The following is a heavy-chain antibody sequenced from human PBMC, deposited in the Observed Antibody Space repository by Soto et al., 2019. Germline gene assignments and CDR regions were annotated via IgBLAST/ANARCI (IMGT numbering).Heavy chain of an antibody. Sequence: QVQLVQSGAEVKKPGSSVKVFCKASGGTFSNYTISWVRQAPGQGLEWMGGIIPVFGTTDYEQKFQGRVTITADGSTSTAYMKLSSLRSEDTAVYYCARSSPYIVVRKPTGNHDYYGMDVWGQGTTVTVSS. V-gene: IGHV1-69*01. CDR3: ARSSPYIVVRKPTGNHDYYGMDV. CDR1: GGTFSNYT. J-gene: IGHJ6*02. CDR2: IIPVFGTT. D-gene: IGHD2-2*01.